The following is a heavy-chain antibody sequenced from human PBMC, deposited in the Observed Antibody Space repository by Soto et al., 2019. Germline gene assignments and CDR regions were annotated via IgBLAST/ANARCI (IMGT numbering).Heavy chain of an antibody. CDR1: GFTFSSYA. D-gene: IGHD3-22*01. CDR3: AIFDSSSLPFDY. V-gene: IGHV3-30-3*01. Sequence: GGSLRLSCAASGFTFSSYAMHWVRQAPGKGLEWVAVISYDGSNKYYADSVKGRFTISRDNSKNTLYLQMNSLRAEDTSIYYCAIFDSSSLPFDYWGQGTLVTVSS. J-gene: IGHJ4*02. CDR2: ISYDGSNK.